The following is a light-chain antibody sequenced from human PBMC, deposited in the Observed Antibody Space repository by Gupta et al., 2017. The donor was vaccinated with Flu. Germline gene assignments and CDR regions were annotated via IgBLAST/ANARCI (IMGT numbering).Light chain of an antibody. Sequence: EIVLPQSPATLSLSPGERATLSCRASQSVGTYLAWYQQKPGQTPRLLVYDASNRATGIPARFSGSGSGTDFTLTITNLEPEDFAVYYCQKRSNWPPYTFGQGTRLEI. J-gene: IGKJ2*01. V-gene: IGKV3-11*01. CDR2: DAS. CDR3: QKRSNWPPYT. CDR1: QSVGTY.